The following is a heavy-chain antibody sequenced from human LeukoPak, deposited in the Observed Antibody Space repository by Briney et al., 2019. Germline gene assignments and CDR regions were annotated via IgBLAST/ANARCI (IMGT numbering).Heavy chain of an antibody. CDR2: INHSGST. CDR1: SGSFSGYY. J-gene: IGHJ3*02. Sequence: SETLSLTCAVYSGSFSGYYWSWIRQPPGKGLEWIGEINHSGSTNYNPSLKSRVTISVDTSKNQFSLKLSSVTAADTAVYYCARGRSAYYYDSSGRRPDAFDIWGQGTMVTVSS. V-gene: IGHV4-34*01. D-gene: IGHD3-22*01. CDR3: ARGRSAYYYDSSGRRPDAFDI.